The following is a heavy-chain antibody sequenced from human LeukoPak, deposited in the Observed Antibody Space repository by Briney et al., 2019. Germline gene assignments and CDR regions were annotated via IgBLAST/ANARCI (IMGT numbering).Heavy chain of an antibody. Sequence: GGSLRLSCAASGFTFNSYAMSWVRQAPGKGLEWVSIISASGGSTYYADSVKGRFTISGDNSKNTLYLQINSLRAEDTAVYYCATQGGNFDYWGQGTLVTVSS. V-gene: IGHV3-23*01. J-gene: IGHJ4*02. CDR3: ATQGGNFDY. CDR2: ISASGGST. CDR1: GFTFNSYA. D-gene: IGHD3-16*01.